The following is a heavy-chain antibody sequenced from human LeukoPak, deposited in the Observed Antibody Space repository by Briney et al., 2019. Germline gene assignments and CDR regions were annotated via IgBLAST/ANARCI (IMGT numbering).Heavy chain of an antibody. Sequence: LGGSLRLSCAASGFTFSSYAMHWVRQAPGKGLEWVAIIWSDGNNKYYADSVEGRFTISRDTSKNTLFLQMNSLRAEDTAVYYCARGQPGVAAAGNLDYWGQGTLVTVSS. CDR2: IWSDGNNK. D-gene: IGHD6-13*01. J-gene: IGHJ4*02. CDR1: GFTFSSYA. V-gene: IGHV3-33*01. CDR3: ARGQPGVAAAGNLDY.